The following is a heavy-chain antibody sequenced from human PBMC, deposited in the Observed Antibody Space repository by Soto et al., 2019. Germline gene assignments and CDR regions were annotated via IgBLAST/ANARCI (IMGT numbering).Heavy chain of an antibody. D-gene: IGHD1-7*01. Sequence: SETLSLTCTVSGGSVISGSYYWSWIRQPPGKGLEWIGYIYYSGSTNYNPSLKSRVTISVDTSKNQFSLKLSSVTAADTAVYYCARDGNYGFDYWGQGTLVTVSS. CDR2: IYYSGST. CDR3: ARDGNYGFDY. CDR1: GGSVISGSYY. V-gene: IGHV4-61*01. J-gene: IGHJ4*02.